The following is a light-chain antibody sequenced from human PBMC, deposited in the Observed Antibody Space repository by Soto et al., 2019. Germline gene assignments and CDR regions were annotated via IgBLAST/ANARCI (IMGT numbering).Light chain of an antibody. CDR1: RSNIGSNT. CDR2: SNN. CDR3: VAWDDSLNGSYV. J-gene: IGLJ1*01. Sequence: QSALTQPPSTSGTPGQRVTISCSGSRSNIGSNTVTWYQQLPGTAPKLLIYSNNQRPSGVPDRFSGSKSGTSASLAISGLQSEDEADYYCVAWDDSLNGSYVFGTGTKVTVL. V-gene: IGLV1-44*01.